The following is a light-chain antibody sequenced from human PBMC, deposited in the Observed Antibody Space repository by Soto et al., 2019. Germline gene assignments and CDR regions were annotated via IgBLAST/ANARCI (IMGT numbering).Light chain of an antibody. Sequence: QSALTQPRSVSGSPGQSVTISCTGTSSDVGGYNYVSWYQQHPGKAPKLMIYDVSKRPSGVPDRFSGSKSGNTASLTISGLQAEDEADYDCCAYAGSYTYVFGTGTKRTVL. J-gene: IGLJ1*01. CDR2: DVS. CDR1: SSDVGGYNY. V-gene: IGLV2-11*01. CDR3: CAYAGSYTYV.